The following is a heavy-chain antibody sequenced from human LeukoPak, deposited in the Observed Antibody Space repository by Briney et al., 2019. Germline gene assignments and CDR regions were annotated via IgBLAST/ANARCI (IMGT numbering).Heavy chain of an antibody. D-gene: IGHD3-10*01. CDR1: GYTFTSYY. CDR3: ASSPSYYYGSGDLHPFDY. J-gene: IGHJ4*02. V-gene: IGHV1-46*03. CDR2: INPSGGST. Sequence: ASVKVSCKASGYTFTSYYMHWLRQAPGQGLEWMGIINPSGGSTSYAQKFQGRVTMTRDTSTSTVYMELSSLRSEDTAVYYCASSPSYYYGSGDLHPFDYWGQGTLVTVSS.